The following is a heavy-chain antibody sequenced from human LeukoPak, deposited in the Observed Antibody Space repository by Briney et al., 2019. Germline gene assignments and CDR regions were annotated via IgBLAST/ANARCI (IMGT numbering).Heavy chain of an antibody. CDR3: AREKPGSVMVDY. CDR2: ISSSSSYI. CDR1: GFTFSSYS. V-gene: IGHV3-21*01. J-gene: IGHJ4*02. D-gene: IGHD3-10*01. Sequence: GGSLRLSCAASGFTFSSYSMNWVRQAPGKGLEWVSSISSSSSYIYYADSVKGRFTISRDNAKNSLYLQMNSLRAEDTAVYYCAREKPGSVMVDYWGQGTLVTVSS.